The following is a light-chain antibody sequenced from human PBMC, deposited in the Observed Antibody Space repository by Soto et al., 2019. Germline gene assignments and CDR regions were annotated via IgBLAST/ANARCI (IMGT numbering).Light chain of an antibody. CDR1: SSDVGGYNY. CDR2: EVN. Sequence: SVLTQPPSESGSPGQSVAISCTGTSSDVGGYNYVSWYQQHPGKAPKLMIYEVNKRPSGVPDRFSGSKSGNTASLTVSGLQAEDEADYYCSSYAGSSNVFGTGTKVTVL. CDR3: SSYAGSSNV. J-gene: IGLJ1*01. V-gene: IGLV2-8*01.